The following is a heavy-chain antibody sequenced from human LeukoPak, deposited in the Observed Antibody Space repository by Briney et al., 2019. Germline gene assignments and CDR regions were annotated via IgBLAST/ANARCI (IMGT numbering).Heavy chain of an antibody. CDR1: GFTFSSYR. D-gene: IGHD2-21*02. CDR2: ISSSSSYI. J-gene: IGHJ4*02. Sequence: GGSLRLSCAASGFTFSSYRMTRVRQAPGKGLGWVSSISSSSSYIYYADSVKGRFTISRDNAKNSLYLQMNSLRAEDTAVYYCARVVTARGGDYWGQGTLVTVSS. CDR3: ARVVTARGGDY. V-gene: IGHV3-21*01.